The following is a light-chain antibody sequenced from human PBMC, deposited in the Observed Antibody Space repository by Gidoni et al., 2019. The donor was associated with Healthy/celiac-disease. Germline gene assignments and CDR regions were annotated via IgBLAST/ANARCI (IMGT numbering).Light chain of an antibody. J-gene: IGKJ1*01. CDR1: QSVSSSY. CDR3: QQYGSSPRT. Sequence: EIVLTQSPGTLSLSPGERATLSCRASQSVSSSYLAWYQQKPGQAPRLLIYGASSRATGIPDRFSGRGSGTDFTLTISRLEPEDVAVYYCQQYGSSPRTCGQGTKVEIK. CDR2: GAS. V-gene: IGKV3-20*01.